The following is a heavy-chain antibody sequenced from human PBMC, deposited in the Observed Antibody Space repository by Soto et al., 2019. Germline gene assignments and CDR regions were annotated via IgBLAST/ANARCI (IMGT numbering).Heavy chain of an antibody. J-gene: IGHJ4*02. CDR3: ARGDSTVSSVFDY. V-gene: IGHV4-31*03. D-gene: IGHD4-17*01. Sequence: SSETLSLTCTVSGGPFSSGGYYWSWIRQEPGKGLEWIGYIYQNGDTSYNPSLKSRVTISADTSKTQFSLELSSVTAADTAVYYCARGDSTVSSVFDYWGQGVLVTVSS. CDR2: IYQNGDT. CDR1: GGPFSSGGYY.